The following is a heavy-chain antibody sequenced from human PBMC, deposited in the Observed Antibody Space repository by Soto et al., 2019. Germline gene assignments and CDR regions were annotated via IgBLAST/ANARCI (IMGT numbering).Heavy chain of an antibody. J-gene: IGHJ5*02. D-gene: IGHD6-19*01. V-gene: IGHV4-31*03. CDR3: ARMYSSGSGWFHP. CDR1: GYSITAGGYY. Sequence: SETLSLTCFVSGYSITAGGYYWSWIRHHPGKGLEWIGSFYSSGSIIYNPSLRSRVSISGDASSNQFSMSLTSVTAADTARYYCARMYSSGSGWFHPWGQGTLVTVSS. CDR2: FYSSGSI.